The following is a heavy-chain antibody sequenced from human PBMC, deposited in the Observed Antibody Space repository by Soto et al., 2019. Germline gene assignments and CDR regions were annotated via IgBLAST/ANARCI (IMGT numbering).Heavy chain of an antibody. Sequence: GGSLRLSCAASGFTFSSSEMYWVRQAPGKGLEWISYIQPGGQTIFYAESVKGRFTISRDNAKHSVYLQMNSLRAEDTAVYYCARRGSRWGRGTKVTVSS. CDR3: ARRGSR. V-gene: IGHV3-48*03. J-gene: IGHJ3*01. CDR1: GFTFSSSE. CDR2: IQPGGQTI. D-gene: IGHD2-15*01.